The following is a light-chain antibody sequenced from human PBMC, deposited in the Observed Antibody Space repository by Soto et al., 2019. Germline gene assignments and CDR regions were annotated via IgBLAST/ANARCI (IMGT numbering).Light chain of an antibody. J-gene: IGKJ3*01. V-gene: IGKV3-20*01. CDR3: QQYGGSPPFT. Sequence: EIVLTQSPGTLSLSPGERATLSCRASQSVSSSYLDWYQQKPGQAPRLLISGASSSATGIPDRFSGSGSGTDFTLTISRLEPEDFAVYYCQQYGGSPPFTFGTGTKVDIK. CDR2: GAS. CDR1: QSVSSSY.